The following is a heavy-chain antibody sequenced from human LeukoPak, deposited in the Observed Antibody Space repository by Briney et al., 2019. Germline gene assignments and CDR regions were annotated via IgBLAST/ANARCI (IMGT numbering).Heavy chain of an antibody. CDR3: ARHIRQGYNYIDH. CDR1: GGSISGYY. CDR2: IYYSGNT. D-gene: IGHD5-24*01. Sequence: SETLSLTCTVSGGSISGYYWSWIRQPPGKALEWIGYIYYSGNTNSNPTLKSRVTISVDMSRNQFSLKLRSVIAADTAVYYCARHIRQGYNYIDHWGQGTLVTVSS. V-gene: IGHV4-59*08. J-gene: IGHJ4*02.